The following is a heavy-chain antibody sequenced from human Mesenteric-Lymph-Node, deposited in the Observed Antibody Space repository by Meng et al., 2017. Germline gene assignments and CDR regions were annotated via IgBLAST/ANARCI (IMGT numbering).Heavy chain of an antibody. Sequence: HLPLQESGPGLAKPSETLSLTCTGSGGSISSNGYYWDWVRQPPGKGLEWIGAIYHSGSTSYNPSLQSRVTMFVDTSKNQFSLMLTSVTATDTAVYYCARRRGGSGRDCWGQGTLVTVSS. D-gene: IGHD3-10*01. CDR3: ARRRGGSGRDC. CDR2: IYHSGST. J-gene: IGHJ4*02. CDR1: GGSISSNGYY. V-gene: IGHV4-39*01.